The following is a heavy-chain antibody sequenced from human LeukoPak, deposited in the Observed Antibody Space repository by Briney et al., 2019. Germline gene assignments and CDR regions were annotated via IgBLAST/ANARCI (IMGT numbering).Heavy chain of an antibody. Sequence: PGGSLRLSCAASGFMFSNFAMSWVRQAPGKGLEWVSSIYYSGGNTYSADSVKGRFTISRDNAKNTLYLQMNSLRVEDTAVYYCAKDQGQAVVPRRFDYRGQGTLVTVSS. CDR3: AKDQGQAVVPRRFDY. CDR1: GFMFSNFA. J-gene: IGHJ4*02. V-gene: IGHV3-23*01. CDR2: IYYSGGNT. D-gene: IGHD2-2*01.